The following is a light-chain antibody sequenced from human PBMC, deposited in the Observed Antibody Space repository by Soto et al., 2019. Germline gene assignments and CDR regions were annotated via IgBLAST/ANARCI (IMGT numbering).Light chain of an antibody. CDR3: QQYNSWA. CDR1: QNTGNW. V-gene: IGKV1-5*03. J-gene: IGKJ1*01. Sequence: IQMTQSPSTLSASVGDRVTITCRASQNTGNWLAWYQQKPGRAPKLLIYRASTLHIGVPSRFSGSGSGTEFPLTISSLQPDDFGTYFCQQYNSWAFGQGTEVEVK. CDR2: RAS.